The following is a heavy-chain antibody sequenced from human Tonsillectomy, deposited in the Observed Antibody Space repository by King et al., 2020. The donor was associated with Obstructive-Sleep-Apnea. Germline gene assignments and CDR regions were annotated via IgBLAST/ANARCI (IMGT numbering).Heavy chain of an antibody. CDR2: IDPSGSST. Sequence: QLVQSGAEVKKPGASVRVSCKASGYTFTSYYMHWVRQAPGQGLEWMGIIDPSGSSTSYAQKFQGRVTMTRSTSTSTVYMEMSSLGSEDTAVYYCAGAPGISTAPFDYWGQGTLVTVSS. CDR1: GYTFTSYY. D-gene: IGHD1-14*01. V-gene: IGHV1-46*01. CDR3: AGAPGISTAPFDY. J-gene: IGHJ4*02.